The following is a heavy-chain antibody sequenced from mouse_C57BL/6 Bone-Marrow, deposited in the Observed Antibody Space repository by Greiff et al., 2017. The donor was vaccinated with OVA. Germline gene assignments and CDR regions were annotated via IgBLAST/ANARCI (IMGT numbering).Heavy chain of an antibody. V-gene: IGHV1-81*01. J-gene: IGHJ1*03. Sequence: VQLQQSGAELARPGASVKLSCKASGYTFTSYGISWVKQRTGQGLEWIGEIYPRSGNTYYNEKFKGKATLTADKSSSTAYMELRSLTSEDSAVYFCARKAYGKDWYFDVWGTGTTVTVSS. CDR2: IYPRSGNT. CDR1: GYTFTSYG. D-gene: IGHD1-1*01. CDR3: ARKAYGKDWYFDV.